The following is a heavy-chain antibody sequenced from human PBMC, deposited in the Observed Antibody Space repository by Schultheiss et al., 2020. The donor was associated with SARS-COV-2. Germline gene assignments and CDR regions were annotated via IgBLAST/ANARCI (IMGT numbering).Heavy chain of an antibody. CDR3: AKSRIMATYYYYGMDV. CDR2: VGGPGAGA. CDR1: GFNLRIYA. D-gene: IGHD2-8*01. Sequence: GGSLRLSCAASGFNLRIYAMSWVRQAPGKGLEWVSSVGGPGAGAHYADSVKGRFTVSKDNSKNALLLQMNSLRAEDTAIYYCAKSRIMATYYYYGMDVWGQGTTVTVSS. J-gene: IGHJ6*02. V-gene: IGHV3-23*01.